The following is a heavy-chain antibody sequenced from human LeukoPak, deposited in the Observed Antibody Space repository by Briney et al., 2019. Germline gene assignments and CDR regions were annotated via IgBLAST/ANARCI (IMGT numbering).Heavy chain of an antibody. J-gene: IGHJ4*01. CDR2: ISWNSGSI. CDR1: GFTFDDYA. D-gene: IGHD3-10*01. Sequence: PGGSLRLSCAASGFTFDDYAMHWVRQAPGKGLEWVSGISWNSGSIGYADSVKGRFTISRDNAKNSLYLQMNSLRAEDTALYYCAKDTSYGSGSYYNEFDYWGHGTLVTVSS. V-gene: IGHV3-9*01. CDR3: AKDTSYGSGSYYNEFDY.